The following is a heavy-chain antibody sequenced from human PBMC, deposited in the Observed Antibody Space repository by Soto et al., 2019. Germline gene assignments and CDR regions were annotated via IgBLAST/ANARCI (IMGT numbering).Heavy chain of an antibody. J-gene: IGHJ4*02. Sequence: GGSLRLSCAASGFTFSSYSMNWVRQAPGKGLEWVSSISSSSSYIYYADSVKGRFTISRDNAKNSLYLQMNSLRAEDTAVYYCARDLNDYGPPDYFDYWGQGTLVTVSS. CDR2: ISSSSSYI. CDR3: ARDLNDYGPPDYFDY. V-gene: IGHV3-21*01. D-gene: IGHD4-17*01. CDR1: GFTFSSYS.